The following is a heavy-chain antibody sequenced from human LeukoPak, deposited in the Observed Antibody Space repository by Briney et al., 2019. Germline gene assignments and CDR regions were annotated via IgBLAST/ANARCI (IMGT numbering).Heavy chain of an antibody. CDR2: ISDDGTTT. V-gene: IGHV3-74*01. J-gene: IGHJ5*02. Sequence: GGSLRLSCAASGFAPTLYWIHWVRQPPGKGLEWLSRISDDGTTTNYADSVKGRFTISRDNAKNTLYLQMHSLRVDDTAVYYCARDSRYHSGWGSYQPYWFDPWGQGTLVAVSS. CDR1: GFAPTLYW. CDR3: ARDSRYHSGWGSYQPYWFDP. D-gene: IGHD3-10*01.